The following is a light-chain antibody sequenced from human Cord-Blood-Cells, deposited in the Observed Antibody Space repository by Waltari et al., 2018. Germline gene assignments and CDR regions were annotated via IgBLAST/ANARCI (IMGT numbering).Light chain of an antibody. CDR3: QQYGSSPT. CDR2: GAS. J-gene: IGKJ5*01. V-gene: IGKV3-20*01. Sequence: EIVLTQSPGTLSLSPGDRATLSCRASQSVSSSYLAWYQQKPGQAPRLLIYGASSRATGIPDRFSGSGYGTDFTLTISRLEPEDFAVYYCQQYGSSPTFGQGTRLEIK. CDR1: QSVSSSY.